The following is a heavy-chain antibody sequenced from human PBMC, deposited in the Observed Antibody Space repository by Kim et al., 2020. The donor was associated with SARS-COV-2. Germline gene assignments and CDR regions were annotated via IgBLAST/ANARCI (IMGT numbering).Heavy chain of an antibody. CDR2: IYTSGST. V-gene: IGHV4-4*07. Sequence: SETLSLTCTVSGGSISSYYWSWIRQPAGKGLEWIGRIYTSGSTNYNPSLKSRVTMSVDTSKNQFSLKLSSVTAADTAVYYCARVHFWGLQGEGWFDPWGQGTLVTVSS. CDR1: GGSISSYY. D-gene: IGHD3-3*02. CDR3: ARVHFWGLQGEGWFDP. J-gene: IGHJ5*02.